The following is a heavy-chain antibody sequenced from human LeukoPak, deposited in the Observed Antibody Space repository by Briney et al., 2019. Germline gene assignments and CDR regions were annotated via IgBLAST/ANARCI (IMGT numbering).Heavy chain of an antibody. CDR3: ARDFGGFDP. D-gene: IGHD3-10*01. CDR1: GYSFDSYA. Sequence: ASVKVSCKAFGYSFDSYAISWVRQAPGQGLDWMGWINTNTGKPTYAQGFRGRLVFSLDTSVSTAYLQISGLKAEDTAVYFCARDFGGFDPWGQGTQVTVSS. V-gene: IGHV7-4-1*02. CDR2: INTNTGKP. J-gene: IGHJ5*02.